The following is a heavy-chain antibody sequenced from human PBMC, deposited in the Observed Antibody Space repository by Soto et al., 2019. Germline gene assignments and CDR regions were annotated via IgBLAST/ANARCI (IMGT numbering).Heavy chain of an antibody. J-gene: IGHJ5*02. CDR1: GGSIGGYY. V-gene: IGHV4-59*12. D-gene: IGHD3-10*01. Sequence: PSETLSLTCTVSGGSIGGYYWSWIRQPPGKGLEWIGYMYNTGSTVYNPSFKSRVTISVDTSKNQFSLNLRSVTAADTAVYYCARVWFVGEIFPNWFDPWGQGSLVTVS. CDR2: MYNTGST. CDR3: ARVWFVGEIFPNWFDP.